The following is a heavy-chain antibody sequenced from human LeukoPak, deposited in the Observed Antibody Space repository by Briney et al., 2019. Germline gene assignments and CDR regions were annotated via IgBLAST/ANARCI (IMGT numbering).Heavy chain of an antibody. V-gene: IGHV3-30*02. Sequence: GGSLRLSCAASGFTFSSYGMHWVRQAPGKGLEWVAFIRYDGSNKYYADSVKGRFTISRDNSKNTLYLQMNGLRAEDTAVYYCAKDMGATTPFDYWGQGTLVTVSS. CDR3: AKDMGATTPFDY. CDR2: IRYDGSNK. J-gene: IGHJ4*02. CDR1: GFTFSSYG. D-gene: IGHD1-26*01.